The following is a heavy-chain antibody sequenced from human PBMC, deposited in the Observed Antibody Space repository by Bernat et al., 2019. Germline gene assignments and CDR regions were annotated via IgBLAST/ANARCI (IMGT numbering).Heavy chain of an antibody. D-gene: IGHD3-16*01. CDR1: GFTFSSYA. J-gene: IGHJ6*02. V-gene: IGHV3-30-3*01. CDR2: ISYDGVNK. Sequence: QVQLVESGGGVVQPGRSLRLSCAASGFTFSSYAIHWVRQAPGKGLEWVAAISYDGVNKYYADSVKGRFSISRDNSKNMLYLQMNSLRAEDTAVYYCARDRRGTDSGGMDVWGQGTTVTVSS. CDR3: ARDRRGTDSGGMDV.